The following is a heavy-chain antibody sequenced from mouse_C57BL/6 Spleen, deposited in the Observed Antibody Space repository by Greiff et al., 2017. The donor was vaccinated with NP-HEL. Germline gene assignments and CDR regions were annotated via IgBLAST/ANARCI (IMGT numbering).Heavy chain of an antibody. CDR2: ISYDGSN. CDR3: ARTYYSYYYAMDY. Sequence: EVQLQESGPGLVIPSQSLSLTCSVTGYSITSGYYWNWIRQFPGNKLEWMGYISYDGSNNYNPSLKNRISITRDTSKNQFFLKLNSVTTEDTATYYCARTYYSYYYAMDYWGQGTSVTVSS. D-gene: IGHD2-12*01. CDR1: GYSITSGYY. J-gene: IGHJ4*01. V-gene: IGHV3-6*01.